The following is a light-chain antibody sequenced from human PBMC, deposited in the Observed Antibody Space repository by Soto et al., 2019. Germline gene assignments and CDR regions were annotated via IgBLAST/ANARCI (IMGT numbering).Light chain of an antibody. J-gene: IGKJ1*01. CDR3: QQYNSYWT. Sequence: DIQMTQSPSTLSASVGDRVTITCRASQSISSWLAWYQQKPGKAPKFLIYDASSLESGVPSRFSGSGSGTEFTLTISNLQPDDFATYYCQQYNSYWTFGQGTKVDIK. CDR2: DAS. V-gene: IGKV1-5*01. CDR1: QSISSW.